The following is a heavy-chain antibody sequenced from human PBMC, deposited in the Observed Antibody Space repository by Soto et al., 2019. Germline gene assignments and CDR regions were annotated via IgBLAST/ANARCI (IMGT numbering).Heavy chain of an antibody. V-gene: IGHV1-24*01. CDR3: GIPGATGDLDY. D-gene: IGHD2-21*02. CDR1: GYSFSEMS. J-gene: IGHJ4*02. Sequence: QVQLVQSGAEVKEPGASVKVSCKVSGYSFSEMSMHWVRQTPEKGLEGIGSFDGEDGQTMYAQKFQGRVTMTEDTSADTAYMELSSLRSDDTAVYYCGIPGATGDLDYWGQGSRVTVSS. CDR2: FDGEDGQT.